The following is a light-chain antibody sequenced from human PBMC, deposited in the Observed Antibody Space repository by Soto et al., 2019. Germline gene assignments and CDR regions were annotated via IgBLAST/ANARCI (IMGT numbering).Light chain of an antibody. CDR3: GTWDSSLSVVI. V-gene: IGLV1-51*01. CDR1: SSNIGNNY. CDR2: DNS. J-gene: IGLJ2*01. Sequence: QSVLTQPPSVSAAPGQKVTISCSGSSSNIGNNYVYWYQQLPGTAPKLLIYDNSKRPSGIPDRFSGSKSDTSATLGITGLQTGDEADYYCGTWDSSLSVVIFGGGTKVTVL.